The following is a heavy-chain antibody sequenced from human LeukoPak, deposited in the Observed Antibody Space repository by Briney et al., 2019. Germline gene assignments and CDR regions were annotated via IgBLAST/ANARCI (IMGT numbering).Heavy chain of an antibody. Sequence: GGSLRLSCAASGFPLSSYSINWVRQAPGKGLEWVSGMSSSGDSTDYADSVKGRFTISRDNSKNTLYLQMDSLRVEDTAVFYCAKVSFDGGVIPYFDSWGQGTVVTVSS. CDR1: GFPLSSYS. J-gene: IGHJ4*02. V-gene: IGHV3-23*01. D-gene: IGHD3-16*02. CDR3: AKVSFDGGVIPYFDS. CDR2: MSSSGDST.